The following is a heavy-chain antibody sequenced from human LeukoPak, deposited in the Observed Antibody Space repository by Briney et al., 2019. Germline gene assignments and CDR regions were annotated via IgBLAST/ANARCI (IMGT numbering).Heavy chain of an antibody. Sequence: SETLSLTCTVSGGSISSSSYYWGWIRQPPGKGLEWIGSIYYSGSTYYNPSLKSRVTISVDTPKNQFSLKLSSVTAADTAVYYCATGLGHYFDYWGQGILVTVSS. CDR3: ATGLGHYFDY. V-gene: IGHV4-39*01. CDR2: IYYSGST. CDR1: GGSISSSSYY. D-gene: IGHD3-16*01. J-gene: IGHJ4*02.